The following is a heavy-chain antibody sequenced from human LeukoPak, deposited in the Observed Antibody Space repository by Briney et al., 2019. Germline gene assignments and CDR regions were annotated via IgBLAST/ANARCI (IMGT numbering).Heavy chain of an antibody. J-gene: IGHJ4*02. CDR2: IYYSGST. Sequence: SSETLSLTCTVSGGSISSYYWSWLRQPPGKGLEWRGYIYYSGSTNYNPSLKSRVTISVDTSKNQFSLKLSSVTAADTAVYYCVRAGGSGSYYKADFDYWGQVTLVTVST. D-gene: IGHD3-10*01. V-gene: IGHV4-59*08. CDR3: VRAGGSGSYYKADFDY. CDR1: GGSISSYY.